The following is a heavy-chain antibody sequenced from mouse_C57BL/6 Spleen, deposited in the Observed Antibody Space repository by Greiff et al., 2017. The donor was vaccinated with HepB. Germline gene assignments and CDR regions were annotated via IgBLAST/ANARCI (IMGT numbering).Heavy chain of an antibody. J-gene: IGHJ2*01. V-gene: IGHV1-18*01. CDR3: ARMGGQLRLRGYFDY. CDR2: INPNNGGT. CDR1: GYTFTDYN. D-gene: IGHD3-2*02. Sequence: EVKLVESGPELVKPGASVKIPCKASGYTFTDYNMDWVKQSHGKSLEWIGDINPNNGGTIYNQKFKGKATLTVDKSSSTAYMELRSLTSEDTAVYYCARMGGQLRLRGYFDYWGQGTTLTVSS.